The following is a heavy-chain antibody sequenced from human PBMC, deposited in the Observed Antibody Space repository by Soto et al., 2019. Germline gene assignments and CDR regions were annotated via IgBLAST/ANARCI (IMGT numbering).Heavy chain of an antibody. CDR1: GYSLTSYY. CDR2: TNPSDGST. CDR3: ARSYVTSRPIDF. V-gene: IGHV1-46*01. D-gene: IGHD3-10*02. J-gene: IGHJ4*02. Sequence: QVQLVQSGAEVRKPGASVKVSCEASGYSLTSYYMHWVRRAPGQGLEWMGITNPSDGSTNYAQKFQGSVTMTSDTSTSTVYMEMSSLRAEDTAMYYCARSYVTSRPIDFWGQGTLVTVSS.